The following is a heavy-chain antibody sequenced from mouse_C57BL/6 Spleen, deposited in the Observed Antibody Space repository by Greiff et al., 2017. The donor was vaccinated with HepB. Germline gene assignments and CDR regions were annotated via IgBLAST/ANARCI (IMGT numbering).Heavy chain of an antibody. V-gene: IGHV1-72*01. CDR1: GYTFTSYW. D-gene: IGHD2-1*01. J-gene: IGHJ4*01. Sequence: QVQLKQPGAELVKPGASVKLSCKASGYTFTSYWMHWVKQRPGRGLEWIGRIDPNSGGTKYNEKFKSKATLTVDKPSSTAYMQLSSLTSEDSAVYYCARGGGLYGNSMDYWGQGTSVTVSS. CDR2: IDPNSGGT. CDR3: ARGGGLYGNSMDY.